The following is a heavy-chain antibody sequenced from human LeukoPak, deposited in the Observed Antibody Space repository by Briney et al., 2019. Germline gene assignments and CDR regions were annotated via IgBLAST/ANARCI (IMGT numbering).Heavy chain of an antibody. J-gene: IGHJ6*03. CDR1: GGSISSSSYY. CDR2: IYYSGST. D-gene: IGHD2-15*01. V-gene: IGHV4-39*01. Sequence: PSETLSLTCTVSGGSISSSSYYWGWIRQPPGKGLEWIGSIYYSGSTYYNPSLKSRVTISVDTSKNQFSLKLSSVTAAGTAVYYCARRFGGCSGGSCGYYMDVWGKGTTVTVSS. CDR3: ARRFGGCSGGSCGYYMDV.